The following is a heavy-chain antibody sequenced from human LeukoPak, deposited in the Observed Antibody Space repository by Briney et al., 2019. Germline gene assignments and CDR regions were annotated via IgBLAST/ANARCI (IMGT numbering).Heavy chain of an antibody. J-gene: IGHJ4*02. D-gene: IGHD3-10*01. CDR1: GFPFSTYS. CDR2: ITSRSTNM. CDR3: ARVAPGHDIGRGYFDY. Sequence: GGSLRLSCAASGFPFSTYSMNWVRQAPGKGLEWLSYITSRSTNMYYADSVKGRLTIPRDNAKNSLYLQMNSLRAEDTAVYYCARVAPGHDIGRGYFDYWGQGTLVTVSS. V-gene: IGHV3-48*01.